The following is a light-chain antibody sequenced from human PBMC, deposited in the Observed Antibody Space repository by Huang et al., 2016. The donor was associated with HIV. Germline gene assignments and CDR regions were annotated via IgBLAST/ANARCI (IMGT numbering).Light chain of an antibody. V-gene: IGKV2-29*02. CDR1: QSLLRSDGKTY. J-gene: IGKJ2*02. CDR3: MQSTHLRT. CDR2: DVS. Sequence: IVMTQTPLSLSVTPGQPATISCKSNQSLLRSDGKTYLYWYLQRPGQSPQLQIDDVSSRFSGVPDRFRGSGSGTDFTLKISRVEAGDVGIYYCMQSTHLRTFGQGTKLEIK.